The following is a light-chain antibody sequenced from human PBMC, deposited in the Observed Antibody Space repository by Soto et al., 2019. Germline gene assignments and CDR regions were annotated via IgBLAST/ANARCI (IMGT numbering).Light chain of an antibody. J-gene: IGKJ3*01. CDR2: DAS. CDR1: QSVSSY. Sequence: EIVLTQSPATLSLSPGERATLSCRASQSVSSYLAWYRQKPGQAPRLLIYDASNRATGIPARFSGSGSGTDFTLTISSLEPEDFAVYYCQQRSNPFTFGPGTKVDIK. CDR3: QQRSNPFT. V-gene: IGKV3-11*01.